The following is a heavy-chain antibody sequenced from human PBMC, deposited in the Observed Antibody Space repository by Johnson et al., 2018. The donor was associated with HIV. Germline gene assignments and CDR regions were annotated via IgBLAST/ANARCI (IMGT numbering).Heavy chain of an antibody. CDR1: GFTFNDYG. Sequence: EQLVESGGRVVRPGGSLRLSCAAFGFTFNDYGMSWVRQAPGKGLEWVSAIGSAGDTYYSGSVKGRFPISRESAKNSLYLQMNSLRAGDTAVYYCARESVQEDAFDIWGQGTMVTVSS. CDR2: IGSAGDT. CDR3: ARESVQEDAFDI. J-gene: IGHJ3*02. V-gene: IGHV3-13*01.